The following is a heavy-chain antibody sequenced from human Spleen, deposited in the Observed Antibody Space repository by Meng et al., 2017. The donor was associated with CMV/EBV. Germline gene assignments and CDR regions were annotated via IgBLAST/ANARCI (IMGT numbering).Heavy chain of an antibody. J-gene: IGHJ5*02. V-gene: IGHV4-39*01. CDR1: SISNNIYP. CDR3: ARTTPIVGASLGWFDP. Sequence: SISNNIYPWRSTRQPPGKGLASIGRLYYRGRPYSNPSLKSRVPISVDTSQNQFSLKLNSVTAADTAVYFCARTTPIVGASLGWFDPWGQGTLVTVSS. CDR2: LYYRGRP. D-gene: IGHD1-26*01.